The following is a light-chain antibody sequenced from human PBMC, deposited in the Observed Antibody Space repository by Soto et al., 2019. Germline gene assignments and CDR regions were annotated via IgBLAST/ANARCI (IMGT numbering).Light chain of an antibody. V-gene: IGLV2-8*01. J-gene: IGLJ2*01. CDR1: SSDVGTYDY. CDR2: EVI. Sequence: QSALTQPPSASGSPGQSVTISCTGTSSDVGTYDYVSWYQQHPGKAPKLMIYEVIKRPSGIPDRFSGSKSDNTASLTVSGLQGEDEADYYCSSYSGSKNFVVFGGGTTLTV. CDR3: SSYSGSKNFVV.